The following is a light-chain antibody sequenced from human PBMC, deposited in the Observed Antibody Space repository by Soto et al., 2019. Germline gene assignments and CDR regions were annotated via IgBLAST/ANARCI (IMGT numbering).Light chain of an antibody. J-gene: IGKJ5*01. Sequence: DIQVTPSPFSLSASVGDRVNITCQASQNINNYLNWYQQKPGRAPKLLIYDASNLEAGVPSRCRGSGSGTDFTFTISRLQPEDIATYYCQQYENLPTFGQGTRLEIK. CDR2: DAS. V-gene: IGKV1-33*01. CDR1: QNINNY. CDR3: QQYENLPT.